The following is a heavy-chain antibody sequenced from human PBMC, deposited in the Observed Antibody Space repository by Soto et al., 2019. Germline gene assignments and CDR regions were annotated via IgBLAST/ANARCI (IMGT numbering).Heavy chain of an antibody. CDR2: IYYSGST. Sequence: QVQLQESGPGLVKPSQTLSLTCTVSAGSISSGGYYWSWIRQHPGKGLEWIGYIYYSGSTYYNPFLKSRVTISVDTSKNQFSLKLSSVTAADTAVYYCARYGPWGDGYNPWGQGTLVTVSS. D-gene: IGHD2-21*01. J-gene: IGHJ4*02. CDR1: AGSISSGGYY. V-gene: IGHV4-31*03. CDR3: ARYGPWGDGYNP.